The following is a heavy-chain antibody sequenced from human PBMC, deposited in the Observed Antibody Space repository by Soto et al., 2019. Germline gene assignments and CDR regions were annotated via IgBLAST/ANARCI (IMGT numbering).Heavy chain of an antibody. Sequence: EVQLVQSGGGLVQPGGSLRLSCVGSGFTFTDFYMNWVRQAPGKGLEWGANIRPDGSETNYVESVKGRLTTSRDNAKNSLFLQMNILRADDTPLYYCAGWGGQDYNSWGQGILVTVSS. CDR2: IRPDGSET. D-gene: IGHD4-4*01. CDR1: GFTFTDFY. CDR3: AGWGGQDYNS. V-gene: IGHV3-7*03. J-gene: IGHJ5*02.